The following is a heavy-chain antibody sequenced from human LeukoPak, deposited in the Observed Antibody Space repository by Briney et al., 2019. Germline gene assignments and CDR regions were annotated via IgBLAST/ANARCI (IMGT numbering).Heavy chain of an antibody. J-gene: IGHJ3*02. D-gene: IGHD2-2*01. CDR3: ARVTLGYCSSTSCYTGAFDI. V-gene: IGHV3-48*03. CDR1: GFTFCIYE. CDR2: ISSSGSTI. Sequence: GGSLRLSCAASGFTFCIYEMNWVRQAPGKGLEWVSYISSSGSTIYYADSVKGRFTISRDNAKNSLYLQMNSLRAEDTAVYYCARVTLGYCSSTSCYTGAFDIWGQGTMVTVSS.